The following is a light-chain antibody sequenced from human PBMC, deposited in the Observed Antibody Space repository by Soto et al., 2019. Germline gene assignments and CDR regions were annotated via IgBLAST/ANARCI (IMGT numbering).Light chain of an antibody. J-gene: IGLJ3*02. Sequence: QSVLTQPPSVSGAPGQRVTISCSGSRSNIGTTYNVHWYQQLPGTAPKLLIYNNNNRPSGVPDRFSGSKSGTSASLAITGLPAEDEADYYCQAYDYSLSGSLFGGGTKLTVL. CDR3: QAYDYSLSGSL. V-gene: IGLV1-40*01. CDR2: NNN. CDR1: RSNIGTTYN.